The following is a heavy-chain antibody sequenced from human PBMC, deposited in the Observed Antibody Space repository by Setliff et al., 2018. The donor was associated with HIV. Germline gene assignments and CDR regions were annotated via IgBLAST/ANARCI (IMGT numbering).Heavy chain of an antibody. CDR1: GASISSGGYY. V-gene: IGHV4-31*03. CDR2: IYYSGST. Sequence: KSSETLSLTCTVSGASISSGGYYWSWIRQHPGKGLEWIAYIYYSGSTYYNPSLESRVTISVDTSKNHFSLKLSSVTAADTAVYYCARAALTSVTTGFLDWYFDLWGRGTLVTVSS. D-gene: IGHD4-17*01. CDR3: ARAALTSVTTGFLDWYFDL. J-gene: IGHJ2*01.